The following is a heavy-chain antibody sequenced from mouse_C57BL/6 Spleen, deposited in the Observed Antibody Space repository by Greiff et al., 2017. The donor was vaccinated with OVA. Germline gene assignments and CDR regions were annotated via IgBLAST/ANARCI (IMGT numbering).Heavy chain of an antibody. CDR1: GYTFTSYT. V-gene: IGHV1-4*01. CDR2: INPSSGYT. CDR3: ARRENYDYDVGFDD. Sequence: QVQLQQSGADLARPGASVKMSCKASGYTFTSYTMHWVKQRPGQGLEWIGYINPSSGYTKYNQKFKDKATLTADKSSSTAYMQLSSLTSEDSAVYYCARRENYDYDVGFDDWGQGTTLTVSS. J-gene: IGHJ2*01. D-gene: IGHD2-4*01.